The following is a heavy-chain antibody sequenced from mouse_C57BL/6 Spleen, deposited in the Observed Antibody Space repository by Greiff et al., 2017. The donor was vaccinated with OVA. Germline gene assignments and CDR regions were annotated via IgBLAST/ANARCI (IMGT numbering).Heavy chain of an antibody. Sequence: EVKLVESGGGLVQPKGSLKLSCAASGFSFNTYAMNWVRQAPGKGLEWVARIRSKSNNYATYYADSVKDRFTISRDDSESMLYLQMNNLKTEDTAMYYCVRHDGYLYAMDYWGQGTSVTVSS. D-gene: IGHD2-3*01. V-gene: IGHV10-1*01. CDR2: IRSKSNNYAT. CDR3: VRHDGYLYAMDY. J-gene: IGHJ4*01. CDR1: GFSFNTYA.